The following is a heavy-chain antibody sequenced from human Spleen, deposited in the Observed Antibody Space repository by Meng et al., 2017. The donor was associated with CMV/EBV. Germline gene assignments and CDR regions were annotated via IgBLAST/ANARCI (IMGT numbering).Heavy chain of an antibody. CDR2: ISGSGVST. CDR3: AIEHYYDRSGYSHNFDY. V-gene: IGHV3-23*01. J-gene: IGHJ4*02. D-gene: IGHD3-22*01. Sequence: GGSLRLSCAASGLTVSSSYMTWVRQAPGKGLEWVSSISGSGVSTDYADSVKGRFTISRDNSKNTLYLQMNSLRAEDTAVFYCAIEHYYDRSGYSHNFDYWGRGTLVTVSS. CDR1: GLTVSSSY.